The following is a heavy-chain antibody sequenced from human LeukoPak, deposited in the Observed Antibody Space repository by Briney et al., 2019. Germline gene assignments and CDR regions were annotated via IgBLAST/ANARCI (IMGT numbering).Heavy chain of an antibody. Sequence: PGGSLRLSCAASGFTFSSYGMHWVRQAPGKGLEWVAVISYDGSNKYYADSVKGRFTISRDNSKNTLYLQMNSLRAEDTAVYYCAKELYGDYAFDYWGQGTLVTVSS. D-gene: IGHD4-17*01. CDR3: AKELYGDYAFDY. J-gene: IGHJ4*02. CDR2: ISYDGSNK. V-gene: IGHV3-30*18. CDR1: GFTFSSYG.